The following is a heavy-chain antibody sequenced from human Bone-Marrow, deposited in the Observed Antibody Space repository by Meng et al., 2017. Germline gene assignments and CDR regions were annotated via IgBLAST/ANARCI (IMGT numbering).Heavy chain of an antibody. V-gene: IGHV3-48*03. D-gene: IGHD5-18*01. CDR1: GFTFSSYE. CDR2: ISSSGSTI. J-gene: IGHJ6*02. CDR3: ASDRIQLWLTRQVRAYYYYGMDV. Sequence: GESLKISCAASGFTFSSYEMNWVRQAPGKGLEWVSYISSSGSTIYYADSVKGRFTISRDNAKNSLYLQMNSLRAEDTAVYYCASDRIQLWLTRQVRAYYYYGMDVWGQGTTVTVSS.